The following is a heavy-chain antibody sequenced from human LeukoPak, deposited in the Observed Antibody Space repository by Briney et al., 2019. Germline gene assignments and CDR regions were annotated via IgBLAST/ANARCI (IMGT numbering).Heavy chain of an antibody. J-gene: IGHJ4*02. CDR1: GGSFSGYY. D-gene: IGHD2-15*01. CDR2: INHSGST. Sequence: PSETLSLTCAVYGGSFSGYYWSWIRQPPGKGLEWIGEINHSGSTNYNPSLKSRVTMSVDTSKNQFSLKLSSVTAADTAVYYCARGPVAEYCSGGSCYSEGFDFDYWGQGTLVTVSS. V-gene: IGHV4-34*01. CDR3: ARGPVAEYCSGGSCYSEGFDFDY.